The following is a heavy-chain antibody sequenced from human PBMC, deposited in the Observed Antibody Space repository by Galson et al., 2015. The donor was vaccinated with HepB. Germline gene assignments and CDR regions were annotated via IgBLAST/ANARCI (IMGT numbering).Heavy chain of an antibody. J-gene: IGHJ4*02. CDR2: ISSSGTT. Sequence: TLSLTCTVSGGSITSDGYYWSWIRQHPGKGLEWIGYISSSGTTYYVPSLERRVTISVDTSKTQFFLNLRSVTYTDTAVYYCAREYFSSGSEPDYWGQGTLVTVSS. CDR1: GGSITSDGYY. CDR3: AREYFSSGSEPDY. V-gene: IGHV4-31*03. D-gene: IGHD3-10*01.